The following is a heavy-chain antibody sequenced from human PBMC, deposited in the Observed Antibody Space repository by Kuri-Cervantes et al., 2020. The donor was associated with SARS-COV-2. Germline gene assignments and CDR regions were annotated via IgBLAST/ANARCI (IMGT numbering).Heavy chain of an antibody. J-gene: IGHJ4*02. D-gene: IGHD6-19*01. CDR1: GYSISSGYY. V-gene: IGHV4-38-2*01. CDR2: IYYSGST. CDR3: ASVAGTPGEKSAGESNDY. Sequence: ESLKISCAVSGYSISSGYYWGWIRQPPGKGLEWIGYIYYSGSTKYNPSLKSRVTISVDTSKNQFSLKLSSVTAADTAVYYCASVAGTPGEKSAGESNDYWGQGTLVTVSS.